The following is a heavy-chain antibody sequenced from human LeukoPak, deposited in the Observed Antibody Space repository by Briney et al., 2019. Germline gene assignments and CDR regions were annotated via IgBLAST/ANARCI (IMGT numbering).Heavy chain of an antibody. V-gene: IGHV4-34*01. CDR3: ASETVVVVAATRGRIVWFDP. J-gene: IGHJ5*02. D-gene: IGHD2-15*01. Sequence: SETLSLTCAVYGGSFSGYYWNWIRQPPGKGLEWIGEINHSGSTNYNPSLKSRVTISVDTSKNQFSLKLSSVTAADTAVYYCASETVVVVAATRGRIVWFDPWGQGTLVTVSS. CDR1: GGSFSGYY. CDR2: INHSGST.